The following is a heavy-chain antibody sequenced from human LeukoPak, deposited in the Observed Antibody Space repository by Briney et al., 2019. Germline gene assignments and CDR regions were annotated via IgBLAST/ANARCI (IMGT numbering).Heavy chain of an antibody. CDR3: ASSMQLWLFEF. CDR2: IYYSGST. Sequence: SETLSLTCTVSGGSISSGGYYWSWIRQHPGKGLEWIGYIYYSGSTYYNPSLKSRVTISVYTSKNQFSLKLSSVTAAYTAVYYCASSMQLWLFEFWGQGTLVTVSS. D-gene: IGHD5-18*01. V-gene: IGHV4-31*03. CDR1: GGSISSGGYY. J-gene: IGHJ4*02.